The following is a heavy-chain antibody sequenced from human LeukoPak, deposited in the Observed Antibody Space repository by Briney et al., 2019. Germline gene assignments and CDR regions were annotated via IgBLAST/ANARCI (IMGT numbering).Heavy chain of an antibody. D-gene: IGHD3-22*01. J-gene: IGHJ5*02. CDR2: ISGSGGIT. V-gene: IGHV3-23*01. Sequence: GGSLRLSCAASGFTFSAYAISWVRQAPGMGLEWVSAISGSGGITYYADSVKGRFTISRGNSKNTLYLQMNSLRAEDTAVYYCAKHDPRRVVITNWFDPWGQGTLVTVSS. CDR1: GFTFSAYA. CDR3: AKHDPRRVVITNWFDP.